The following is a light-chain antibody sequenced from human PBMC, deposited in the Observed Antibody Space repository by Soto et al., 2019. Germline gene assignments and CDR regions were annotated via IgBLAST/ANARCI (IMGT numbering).Light chain of an antibody. V-gene: IGLV2-14*01. Sequence: QSVLTQPASVSGSPGQSITISCTGTSSDVGGYNYVSWYRQHPGRAPKLMIYDVSNRPSGVSNRFSGSKSGNTATLTISGLQAEDEADYYCSSYTRSSTYVFGLATKVTVL. CDR3: SSYTRSSTYV. CDR1: SSDVGGYNY. CDR2: DVS. J-gene: IGLJ1*01.